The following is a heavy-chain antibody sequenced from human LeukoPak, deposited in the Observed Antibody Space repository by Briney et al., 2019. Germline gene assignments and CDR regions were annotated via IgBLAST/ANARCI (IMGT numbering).Heavy chain of an antibody. Sequence: GGSLRLSCAASGFIVSTNYMSWDRQAPGKGLEWVSVIYSGGTTYYADSVKGRFTISRDDSKNTVYLQMNNLRADDTAVYYCARDRTSYFDYWGQGTLVTVSS. J-gene: IGHJ4*02. D-gene: IGHD2-8*01. V-gene: IGHV3-53*01. CDR2: IYSGGTT. CDR1: GFIVSTNY. CDR3: ARDRTSYFDY.